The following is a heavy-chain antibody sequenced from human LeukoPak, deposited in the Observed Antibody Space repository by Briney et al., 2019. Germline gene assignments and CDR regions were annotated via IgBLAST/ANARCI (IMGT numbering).Heavy chain of an antibody. CDR2: IYHSGST. Sequence: SETLSLTCALSGGSISSSNWWSWVRQPPGKGLEWIGEIYHSGSTNYNPSLKSRVTILVDKSKNQFSLKLSSVTAADTAVYYCARDLGLGDYYYYGMDVWGQGTTVTLSS. V-gene: IGHV4-4*02. CDR1: GGSISSSNW. CDR3: ARDLGLGDYYYYGMDV. J-gene: IGHJ6*02. D-gene: IGHD3-10*01.